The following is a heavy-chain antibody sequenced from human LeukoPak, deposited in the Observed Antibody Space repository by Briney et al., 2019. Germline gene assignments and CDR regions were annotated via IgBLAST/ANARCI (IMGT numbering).Heavy chain of an antibody. D-gene: IGHD2-8*02. V-gene: IGHV4-34*01. J-gene: IGHJ4*02. CDR1: GGSFSGYY. CDR2: TNHSGST. Sequence: SETLSLTCAVYGGSFSGYYWSWIRQPPGKGLEWIGETNHSGSTNYNPSLKSRVTISVDTSKNQFSLKLSSVTAADTAVYYCARKPPWYYFDYWGQGTLVTVSS. CDR3: ARKPPWYYFDY.